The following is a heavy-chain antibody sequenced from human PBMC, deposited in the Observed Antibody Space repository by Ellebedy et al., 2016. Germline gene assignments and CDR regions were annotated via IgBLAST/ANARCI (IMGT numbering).Heavy chain of an antibody. D-gene: IGHD3-10*01. CDR2: LYSGGAT. CDR3: ARYGLSGTFDY. CDR1: GFTVSSYF. J-gene: IGHJ4*02. V-gene: IGHV3-53*01. Sequence: GESLKISCAASGFTVSSYFMSWVRQAPEKGLEWVSVLYSGGATYYADSVKDRFTISRDNAKNSVYLQMSSLRAEDTAVYYCARYGLSGTFDYWGQGTPVTVS.